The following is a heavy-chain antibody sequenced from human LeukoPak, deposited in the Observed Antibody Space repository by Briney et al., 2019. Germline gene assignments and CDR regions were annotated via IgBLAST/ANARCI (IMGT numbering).Heavy chain of an antibody. CDR3: ARVLAYSGSYFDVFDI. J-gene: IGHJ3*02. D-gene: IGHD1-26*01. CDR2: IYYSGST. CDR1: GGSISSYY. V-gene: IGHV4-59*01. Sequence: SETLSLTCTVSGGSISSYYWSWIRQPPGRGLEWIGYIYYSGSTNYNPSLKSRVTISVDTSKNQFSLKLSSVTAADTAVYYCARVLAYSGSYFDVFDIWGKGKMVTVSS.